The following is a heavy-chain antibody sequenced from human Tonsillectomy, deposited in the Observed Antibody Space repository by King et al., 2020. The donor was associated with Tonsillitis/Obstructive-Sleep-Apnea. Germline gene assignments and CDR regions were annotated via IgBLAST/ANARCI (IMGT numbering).Heavy chain of an antibody. CDR1: GFTFSSYW. J-gene: IGHJ4*02. CDR2: IKQEGSEK. V-gene: IGHV3-7*04. Sequence: QLVQSGGGLVQPGGSLRLSCAASGFTFSSYWMSLVRQAPGKGLEWVANIKQEGSEKYYLDSLNGRFTISEDNAKNSLYLQMNSLRAEATAVYYCAREPQQLATLDYWGQGTLVTVSS. CDR3: AREPQQLATLDY. D-gene: IGHD6-13*01.